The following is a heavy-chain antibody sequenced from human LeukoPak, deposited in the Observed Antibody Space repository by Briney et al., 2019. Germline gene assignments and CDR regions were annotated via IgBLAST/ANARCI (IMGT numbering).Heavy chain of an antibody. J-gene: IGHJ4*02. CDR2: IYHSGST. D-gene: IGHD3-22*01. CDR1: GGSISSSNW. V-gene: IGHV4-4*02. Sequence: PSETLSLTCAVSGGSISSSNWWSWVRQPPGKGLEWIGEIYHSGSTNYNPSLKSRVTISVDKSKNQFSLKLSSVTAADTAVYYCAKDRSYYDSGGYRNFDYWGQGTLVTVSS. CDR3: AKDRSYYDSGGYRNFDY.